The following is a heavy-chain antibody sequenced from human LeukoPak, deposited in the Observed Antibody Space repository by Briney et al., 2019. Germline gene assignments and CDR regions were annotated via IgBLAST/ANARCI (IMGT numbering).Heavy chain of an antibody. Sequence: SETLSLTCTVSGGSISSYYGSWIRQPAGKGLEWIGRIYTRGSTNYNPSLKSRVTMSVDTPKNQFSLKVSCVTAADPAVYYCARARIPIFGVVTRSYWYFDLWGRGTLVTVSS. CDR1: GGSISSYY. V-gene: IGHV4-4*07. D-gene: IGHD3-3*01. CDR3: ARARIPIFGVVTRSYWYFDL. J-gene: IGHJ2*01. CDR2: IYTRGST.